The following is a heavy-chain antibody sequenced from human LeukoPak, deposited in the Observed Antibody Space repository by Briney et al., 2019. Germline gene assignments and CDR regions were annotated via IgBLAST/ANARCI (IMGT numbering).Heavy chain of an antibody. V-gene: IGHV3-23*01. Sequence: GGSLRLSCAASGFTFSSYAMSWDRQAPNKGLQWVSGISGSGGSTYYADSVKGRFTISRDNAKNSLYLQMNSLRAEDTALYYCARFLGGYDSSGPYYFDYWGQGTLVTVSS. CDR1: GFTFSSYA. CDR3: ARFLGGYDSSGPYYFDY. CDR2: ISGSGGST. D-gene: IGHD3-22*01. J-gene: IGHJ4*02.